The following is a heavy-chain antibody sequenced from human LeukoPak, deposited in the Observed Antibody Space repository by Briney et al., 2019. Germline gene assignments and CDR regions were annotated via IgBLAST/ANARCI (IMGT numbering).Heavy chain of an antibody. J-gene: IGHJ5*02. Sequence: PSETLSLTCTVSGGSISSSSYYWGWIRQPPGKGLEWIGSIYHSGSTYYNPSLKSRVTISVDTSKNQFSLKLSSVTAADTAVYYCARVVSLGVSHWFDPWGQGTLVTVSS. D-gene: IGHD3-16*02. CDR1: GGSISSSSYY. CDR3: ARVVSLGVSHWFDP. V-gene: IGHV4-39*07. CDR2: IYHSGST.